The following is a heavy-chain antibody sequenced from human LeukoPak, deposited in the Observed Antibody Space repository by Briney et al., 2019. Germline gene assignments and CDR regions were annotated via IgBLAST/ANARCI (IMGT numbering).Heavy chain of an antibody. Sequence: GGSLRLSCAASGFPFSNYWMSWVRQAPGKGLEWVANTNQDGAGKYYVDSVKGRFTISRDNAKNSLYLQMNSLRAEDTAIYYCARGDDFSGDYWGQRTLVTVSS. D-gene: IGHD2-21*02. CDR2: TNQDGAGK. J-gene: IGHJ4*02. V-gene: IGHV3-7*04. CDR1: GFPFSNYW. CDR3: ARGDDFSGDY.